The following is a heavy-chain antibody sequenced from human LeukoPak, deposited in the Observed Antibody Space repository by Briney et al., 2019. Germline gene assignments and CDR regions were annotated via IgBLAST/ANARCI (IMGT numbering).Heavy chain of an antibody. CDR3: ARLVMGYGDYGYFDY. CDR2: IYPGDSAT. D-gene: IGHD4-17*01. CDR1: GYSFTSYW. J-gene: IGHJ4*02. Sequence: GESLKISCKGSGYSFTSYWIGWVRQMPGKGLEWMGLIYPGDSATRYSPSFQGQVTISADKSISTAYLQWSSLKASDTAMYYCARLVMGYGDYGYFDYWGQGTLVTVSS. V-gene: IGHV5-51*01.